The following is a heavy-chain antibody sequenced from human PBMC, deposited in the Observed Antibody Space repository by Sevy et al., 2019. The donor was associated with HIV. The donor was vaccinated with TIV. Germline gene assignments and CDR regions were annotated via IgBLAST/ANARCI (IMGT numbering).Heavy chain of an antibody. D-gene: IGHD6-13*01. CDR1: GFTFSSYW. V-gene: IGHV3-7*03. CDR3: ASGSSSWIDAFDI. Sequence: GGSLRLSCAASGFTFSSYWMSWVRQAPGKGLEWVDNIKQDGSEKYYVDSVKGRFTISRDKAKNSLYLQMNSLRAEDTAVYYCASGSSSWIDAFDIWGQGTMVTVSS. J-gene: IGHJ3*02. CDR2: IKQDGSEK.